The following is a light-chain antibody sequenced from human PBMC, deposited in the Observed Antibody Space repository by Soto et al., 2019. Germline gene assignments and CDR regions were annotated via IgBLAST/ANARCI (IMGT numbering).Light chain of an antibody. J-gene: IGKJ4*01. Sequence: EIVLTQSPVTLSLSPGERATLSCRASQSVTSFFAWYQQKTGQAPRLLIYDVSNRATGIPARFSGSGSGTDFTLTISSLEPEDFAVYYCQQRSNWPLTFGGGTKVEIK. V-gene: IGKV3-11*01. CDR3: QQRSNWPLT. CDR1: QSVTSF. CDR2: DVS.